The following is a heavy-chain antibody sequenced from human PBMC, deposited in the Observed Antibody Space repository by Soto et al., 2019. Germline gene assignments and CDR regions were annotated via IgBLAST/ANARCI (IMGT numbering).Heavy chain of an antibody. Sequence: ASVKVSCKASGYTFTSYDINWVRQATGQGLEWMGWMNPNSGNTGYAQKFQGRVTMTRNTSISTAYMELSSLRSEDTAVYYRATPPDRIGDYYYYGMDVWGQGTTVTVSS. CDR1: GYTFTSYD. CDR2: MNPNSGNT. CDR3: ATPPDRIGDYYYYGMDV. V-gene: IGHV1-8*01. J-gene: IGHJ6*02.